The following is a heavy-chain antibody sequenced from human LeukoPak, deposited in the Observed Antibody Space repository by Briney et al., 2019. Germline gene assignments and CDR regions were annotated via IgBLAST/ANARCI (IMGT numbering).Heavy chain of an antibody. CDR1: GFTFSSYW. J-gene: IGHJ4*02. Sequence: GGSLRLSCAASGFTFSSYWMSWVRQAPGKGLEWVANIKQDGSEKYYVDSVKGRFTISRDNAKNSLYLQMNSLRAEDTAVYYCAREVSDYYDSSGYYPGDFDYWGQGTLVTVSS. CDR3: AREVSDYYDSSGYYPGDFDY. V-gene: IGHV3-7*01. D-gene: IGHD3-22*01. CDR2: IKQDGSEK.